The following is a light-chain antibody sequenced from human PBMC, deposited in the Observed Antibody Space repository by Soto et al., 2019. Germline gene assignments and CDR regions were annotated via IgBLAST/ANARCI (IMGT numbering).Light chain of an antibody. J-gene: IGKJ1*01. CDR2: GAS. CDR3: QQYNNWPPWT. Sequence: EIVFTQSPSTLSLSPGERATLSCRASQSVSSNLAWYQQKPGQAPRLLIYGASTRATGIPARFSGSGSGTEFTLTISSLQSEDFAVYYCQQYNNWPPWTLGQGTKVDIK. CDR1: QSVSSN. V-gene: IGKV3-15*01.